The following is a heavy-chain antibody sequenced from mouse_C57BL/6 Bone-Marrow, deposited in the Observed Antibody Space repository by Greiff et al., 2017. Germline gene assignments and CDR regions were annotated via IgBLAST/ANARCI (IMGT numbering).Heavy chain of an antibody. CDR3: AREESLTDYSNYGAMDY. CDR2: IDPNSGGT. D-gene: IGHD2-5*01. V-gene: IGHV1-72*01. J-gene: IGHJ4*01. Sequence: VKLQQPGAELVKPGASVKLSCKASGYTFTSYWMHWVKQRPGRGLEWIGRIDPNSGGTKYNEKFKSKATLTVDKPSSTAYMQLSSLKSEDSAVYYCAREESLTDYSNYGAMDYWGQGTSVTVSS. CDR1: GYTFTSYW.